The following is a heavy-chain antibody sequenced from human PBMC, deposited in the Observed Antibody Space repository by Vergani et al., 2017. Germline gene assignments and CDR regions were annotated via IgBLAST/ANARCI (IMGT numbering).Heavy chain of an antibody. Sequence: EVQLLESGGGLVQPGGSLRLSCEASGFSFPGYAMSWVRQAPGKGLEWVSSISGSSATPYYADSVKGRFIISRDNSKNTLHLQMNSLRADDTAVYYCTKCNRGYTGYFFDYWGQGTLATVSS. CDR1: GFSFPGYA. V-gene: IGHV3-23*01. CDR3: TKCNRGYTGYFFDY. J-gene: IGHJ4*02. CDR2: ISGSSATP. D-gene: IGHD5-12*01.